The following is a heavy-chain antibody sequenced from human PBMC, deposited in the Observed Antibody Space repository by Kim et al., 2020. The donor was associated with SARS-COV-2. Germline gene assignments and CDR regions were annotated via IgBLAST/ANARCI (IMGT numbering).Heavy chain of an antibody. CDR3: AKEEETWYFDL. Sequence: GGSLRLSCAASGFTFDDYAMHWVRQAPGKGLEWVSGISWNSGSIGYADSVKGRFTISRDNAKNSLYLQMNSLRAEDTALYYCAKEEETWYFDLWDRGTLVTVSS. CDR2: ISWNSGSI. J-gene: IGHJ2*01. CDR1: GFTFDDYA. V-gene: IGHV3-9*01.